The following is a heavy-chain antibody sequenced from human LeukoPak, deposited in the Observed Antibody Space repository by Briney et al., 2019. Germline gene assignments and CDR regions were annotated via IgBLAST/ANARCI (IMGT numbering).Heavy chain of an antibody. CDR3: ARSIGSTGGGVDV. Sequence: GGSLRLSCAASGFTFSDYNMNWVRQAPGKGLEWVSYITDSGNTIHYADSVKGRFTISRDNAKNSLYLQMNSLRAEDTAVDYCARSIGSTGGGVDVWGQGTTVTVSS. CDR1: GFTFSDYN. J-gene: IGHJ6*02. D-gene: IGHD4-23*01. V-gene: IGHV3-11*01. CDR2: ITDSGNTI.